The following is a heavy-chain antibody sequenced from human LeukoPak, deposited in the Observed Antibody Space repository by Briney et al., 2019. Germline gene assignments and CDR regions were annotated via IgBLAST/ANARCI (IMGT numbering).Heavy chain of an antibody. J-gene: IGHJ5*02. V-gene: IGHV4-39*01. Sequence: SETLSLTCTVSGGSISSVSNSWGWIRQPPGKGLEWIGSIYYTGSTYYNPSLKSRVTISVDTSKNQFSLKLSSVTAADTALYYCARAGGISARPYNWFDPWGQGTQVTVSS. CDR1: GGSISSVSNS. CDR3: ARAGGISARPYNWFDP. CDR2: IYYTGST. D-gene: IGHD6-6*01.